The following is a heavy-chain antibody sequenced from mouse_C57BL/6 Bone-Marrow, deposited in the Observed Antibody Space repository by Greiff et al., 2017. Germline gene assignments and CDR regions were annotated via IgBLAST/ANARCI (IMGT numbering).Heavy chain of an antibody. Sequence: QQSCKASGYTFTSYWMQWVKQRPGQGLEWIGEIDPSDSYTNYNQKFKGKATLTVDTSSSTAYMQLSSLTSEDSAVYYCARGYYDYDGYYFDYWGQGTTLTVSS. CDR3: ARGYYDYDGYYFDY. V-gene: IGHV1-50*01. CDR2: IDPSDSYT. J-gene: IGHJ2*01. D-gene: IGHD2-4*01. CDR1: GYTFTSYW.